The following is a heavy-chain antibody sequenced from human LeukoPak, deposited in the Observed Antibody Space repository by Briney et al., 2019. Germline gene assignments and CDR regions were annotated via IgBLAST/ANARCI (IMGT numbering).Heavy chain of an antibody. CDR3: VRDGDDFNFDY. V-gene: IGHV3-74*01. J-gene: IGHJ4*02. Sequence: PGGSLRLSCAASGFTFRSYWMHWVRQAPGKGLVWVSRVIRDGSFTNYADSVKGRFTISRDNAKNTLYLQMSSLRAEDTAVYYCVRDGDDFNFDYWGQGSLVIVSS. D-gene: IGHD5-24*01. CDR2: VIRDGSFT. CDR1: GFTFRSYW.